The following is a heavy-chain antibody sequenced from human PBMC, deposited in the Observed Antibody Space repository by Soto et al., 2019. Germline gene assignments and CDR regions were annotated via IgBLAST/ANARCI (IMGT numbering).Heavy chain of an antibody. CDR1: GGSLSNYY. CDR2: IYDSGST. D-gene: IGHD2-21*02. J-gene: IGHJ2*01. V-gene: IGHV4-59*01. Sequence: LSVTCAVSGGSLSNYYWSWCRQPPGKGLEWIGYIYDSGSTNYNPSLKSRVTISIDTSKNQFSLKLTSVTAADTAVYYCARVGEDKVVTGNGYVDPRCRGSLVT. CDR3: ARVGEDKVVTGNGYVDP.